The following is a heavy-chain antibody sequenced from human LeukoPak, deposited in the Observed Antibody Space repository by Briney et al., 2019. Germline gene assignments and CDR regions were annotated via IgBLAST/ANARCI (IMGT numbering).Heavy chain of an antibody. V-gene: IGHV4-34*01. J-gene: IGHJ4*02. CDR2: INHSGST. Sequence: PSETLSLTCAVYGGSFSGYYWSWIRQPPGKGLEWIGEINHSGSTNCNPSLKSRVTISVDTSKNQFSLKLSSVTAADTAVYYCARRYDYVWGGYRPPPLSLDYWGQGTLVTVSS. CDR3: ARRYDYVWGGYRPPPLSLDY. CDR1: GGSFSGYY. D-gene: IGHD3-16*02.